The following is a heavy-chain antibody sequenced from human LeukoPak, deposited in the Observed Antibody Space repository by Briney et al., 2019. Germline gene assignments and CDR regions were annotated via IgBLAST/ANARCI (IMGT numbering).Heavy chain of an antibody. CDR3: ARKENVYYYFDY. V-gene: IGHV4-28*01. Sequence: SGTLSLTCAVSGYSITSSSWWGWIRQPPGKGLEWIGYIYHSGTTYYNPSLQSRVTMSVDTSKNQFSLKLSSVTAVDTAVYYCARKENVYYYFDYWGQGTLVTVSS. CDR1: GYSITSSSW. CDR2: IYHSGTT. J-gene: IGHJ4*02. D-gene: IGHD3-10*01.